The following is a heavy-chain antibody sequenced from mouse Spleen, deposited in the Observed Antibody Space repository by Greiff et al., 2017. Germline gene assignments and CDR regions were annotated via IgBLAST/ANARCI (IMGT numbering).Heavy chain of an antibody. J-gene: IGHJ2*01. V-gene: IGHV1S132*01. CDR2: IFPGTGTT. D-gene: IGHD3-3*01. Sequence: QVQLQQSGAELVKPGASVKLPCKTSGYTFTSYWIQWVKQRPGQGLGWIGEIFPGTGTTYYNEKFKGKATLTIDTSSSTAYMQLSSLTSEDSAVYFCARRGWDYFDYWGQGTTLTVSS. CDR1: GYTFTSYW. CDR3: ARRGWDYFDY.